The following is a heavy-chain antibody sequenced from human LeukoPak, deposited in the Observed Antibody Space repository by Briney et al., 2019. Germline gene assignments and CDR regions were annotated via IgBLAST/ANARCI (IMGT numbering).Heavy chain of an antibody. CDR2: ISGSGGST. CDR3: AKLFRYYDTSDYFDY. CDR1: GFTFSSYA. V-gene: IGHV3-23*01. Sequence: GGSLRLSCAASGFTFSSYAMNWVRQAPGKGLEWVSVISGSGGSTYYADSVKGRFTISRDNSKNTLYLQMNSLRAEDTAVYYCAKLFRYYDTSDYFDYWGQGTLVTVSS. D-gene: IGHD3-22*01. J-gene: IGHJ4*02.